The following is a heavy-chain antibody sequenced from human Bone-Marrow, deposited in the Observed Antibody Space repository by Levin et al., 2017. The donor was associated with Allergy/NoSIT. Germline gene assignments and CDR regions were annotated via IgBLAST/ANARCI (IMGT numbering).Heavy chain of an antibody. CDR3: AREDDYGDYDAFDI. D-gene: IGHD4-17*01. CDR2: ISSSSSYI. J-gene: IGHJ3*02. V-gene: IGHV3-21*01. CDR1: GFTFSSYS. Sequence: GESLKISCAASGFTFSSYSMNWVRQAPGKGLEWVSSISSSSSYIYYADSVKGRFTISRDNAKNSLYLQMNSLRAEDTAVYYCAREDDYGDYDAFDIWGQGTMVTVSS.